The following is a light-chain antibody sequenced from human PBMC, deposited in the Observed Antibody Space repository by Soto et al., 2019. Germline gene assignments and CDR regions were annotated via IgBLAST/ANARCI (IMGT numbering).Light chain of an antibody. Sequence: QSALTQPASVSGSPGQSITISYTGATSDVGAYNYVSWYRQHPGKAPKLMIYEVNNRPSGVSDRFSGSKSGNSASLTISGLQAEDEADYYCSSYTRSNTWVFGGGTKLTVL. CDR1: TSDVGAYNY. V-gene: IGLV2-14*01. CDR3: SSYTRSNTWV. CDR2: EVN. J-gene: IGLJ3*02.